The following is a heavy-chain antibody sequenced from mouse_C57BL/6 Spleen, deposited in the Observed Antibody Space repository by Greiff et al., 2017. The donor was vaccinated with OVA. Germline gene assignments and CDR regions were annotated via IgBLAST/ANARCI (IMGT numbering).Heavy chain of an antibody. D-gene: IGHD2-4*01. CDR1: GYAFTNYL. CDR2: INPGSGGT. V-gene: IGHV1-54*01. J-gene: IGHJ3*01. Sequence: VQLQQSGAELVRPGTSVKVSCKASGYAFTNYLIEWVKQRPGQGLEWIGVINPGSGGTNYNEKFKGKATLTADKSSSTAYMQLSSLTSEDSAVYFCARPSIYYDYDGAWFAYWGQGTLVTVSA. CDR3: ARPSIYYDYDGAWFAY.